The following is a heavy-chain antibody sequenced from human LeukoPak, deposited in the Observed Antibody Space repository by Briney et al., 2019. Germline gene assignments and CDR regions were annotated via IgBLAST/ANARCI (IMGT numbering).Heavy chain of an antibody. Sequence: GGSLRLSCAASGFTFSSYAMHWVRQAPGKGLEWVAVISYDGSNKYYADSVKGRFTISRDNSKNTLYLQMNSLRVEDMAVYYCARDGGSSGWYPMGYWGQGTLVTVSS. CDR1: GFTFSSYA. CDR3: ARDGGSSGWYPMGY. D-gene: IGHD6-19*01. J-gene: IGHJ4*02. CDR2: ISYDGSNK. V-gene: IGHV3-30-3*01.